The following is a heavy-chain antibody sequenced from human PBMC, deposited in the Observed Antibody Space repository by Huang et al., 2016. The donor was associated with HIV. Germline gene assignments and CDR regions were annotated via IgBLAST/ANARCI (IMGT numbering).Heavy chain of an antibody. CDR1: GGTFSKYA. CDR3: AMGQLGSYGDYDVLY. D-gene: IGHD4-17*01. Sequence: QVQLVQSGAEVKTHGSSVKVSCKASGGTFSKYAISWVRQTPGQGLEWMGGICPMCGTPHSARKFQGRVTITADDSTSTTYVEVSSLRSEDTALYYCAMGQLGSYGDYDVLYWGQGTLVTVSS. J-gene: IGHJ4*02. CDR2: ICPMCGTP. V-gene: IGHV1-69*13.